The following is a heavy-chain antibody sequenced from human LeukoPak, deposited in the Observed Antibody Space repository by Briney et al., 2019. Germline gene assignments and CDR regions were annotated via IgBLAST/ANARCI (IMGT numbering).Heavy chain of an antibody. CDR3: AKSPTYCGSDCYSTFDY. CDR2: VTVSGRGGST. CDR1: GFTFSTYA. Sequence: PGGSLRLSCAASGFTFSTYAMSWVRQAPGKGLEWVSAVTVSGRGGSTYYADSVKGRFTISRDNSKNTLYLQMNSLRAEDTALYYCAKSPTYCGSDCYSTFDYWGQGNPVTVSS. V-gene: IGHV3-23*01. D-gene: IGHD2-21*02. J-gene: IGHJ4*02.